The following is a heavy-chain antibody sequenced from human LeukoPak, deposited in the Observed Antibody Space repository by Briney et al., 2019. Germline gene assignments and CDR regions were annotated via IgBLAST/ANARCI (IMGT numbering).Heavy chain of an antibody. Sequence: ASVKVSCKASGYTFTSYDINWVRQATGQGLEWMGWMNPNSGNTGYAQKFQGRVTMTRNTSISTAYMELSSLRSEDTAVYYCARKTSYYGSGSYFVYWGRGTLVTVSS. J-gene: IGHJ4*02. CDR1: GYTFTSYD. CDR3: ARKTSYYGSGSYFVY. CDR2: MNPNSGNT. V-gene: IGHV1-8*01. D-gene: IGHD3-10*01.